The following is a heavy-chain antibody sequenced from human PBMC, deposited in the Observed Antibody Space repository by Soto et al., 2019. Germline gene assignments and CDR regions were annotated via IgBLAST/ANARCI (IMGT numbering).Heavy chain of an antibody. V-gene: IGHV3-74*01. D-gene: IGHD6-19*01. J-gene: IGHJ6*03. CDR1: GITFSSSW. CDR3: ARAPWGNGWFHYMDV. CDR2: INNDGSST. Sequence: EVQLVESGGGLVQTGGSLRLSCAASGITFSSSWMHWVRQAPGKGLVWVSRINNDGSSTSYADSVKGRFPISRDNAKNTRYLQMDSLRAEDTAVYYFARAPWGNGWFHYMDVWGKGTTVTVSS.